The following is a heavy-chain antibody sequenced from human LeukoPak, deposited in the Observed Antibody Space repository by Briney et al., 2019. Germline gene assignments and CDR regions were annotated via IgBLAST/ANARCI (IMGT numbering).Heavy chain of an antibody. Sequence: ASVKVSCKASGGTFSSYAISWVRQAPGQGLEWMGGIIPIFGTANYAQKFQGRVTITTDESTSTAYMELSSLRSEDTAVYYCASGTVTAKGYYYYYYMDVWGKGTTVTVSS. CDR1: GGTFSSYA. J-gene: IGHJ6*03. CDR3: ASGTVTAKGYYYYYYMDV. V-gene: IGHV1-69*05. D-gene: IGHD4-11*01. CDR2: IIPIFGTA.